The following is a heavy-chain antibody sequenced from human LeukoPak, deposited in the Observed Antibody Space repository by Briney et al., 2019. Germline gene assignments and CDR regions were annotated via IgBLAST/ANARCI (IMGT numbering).Heavy chain of an antibody. V-gene: IGHV1-18*01. CDR1: GHSFTTYG. Sequence: ASVKASCKASGHSFTTYGISWVRQAPGQGLEWMGWINAYNGNTNYAQKLQGRVTMTTDTSTNSAYMELRSLRSDDTAVYYCASSKLSVVGAFDYWGQGTLVTVSS. CDR3: ASSKLSVVGAFDY. CDR2: INAYNGNT. D-gene: IGHD5/OR15-5a*01. J-gene: IGHJ4*02.